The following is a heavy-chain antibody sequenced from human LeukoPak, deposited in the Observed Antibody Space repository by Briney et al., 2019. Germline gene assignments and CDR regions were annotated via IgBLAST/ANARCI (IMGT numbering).Heavy chain of an antibody. D-gene: IGHD3-22*01. V-gene: IGHV3-15*01. CDR3: TASYYYDSTGYYYGGIDY. CDR1: GFTFTNAC. Sequence: GGSLRLSCAASGFTFTNACMSWVRQAPGKGLEWVGRIKRKTDGGTTDYAAPVKGRFTISRDDSKNTLYLQMSSLKTEDKAVYYCTASYYYDSTGYYYGGIDYWGQGTLVTVSS. CDR2: IKRKTDGGTT. J-gene: IGHJ4*02.